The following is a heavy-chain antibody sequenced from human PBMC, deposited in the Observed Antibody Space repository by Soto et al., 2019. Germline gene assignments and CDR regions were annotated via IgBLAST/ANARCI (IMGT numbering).Heavy chain of an antibody. CDR1: GFTVSSNY. D-gene: IGHD6-6*01. CDR2: IYSGGST. CDR3: ARVRPKRFVIAARPLYYFDY. J-gene: IGHJ4*02. V-gene: IGHV3-66*01. Sequence: GGSLRLSCAASGFTVSSNYMSWVRQAPGKGLEWVSVIYSGGSTYYADSVKGRFTISRDNSKNTLYLQMNSLRAEDTAVYYCARVRPKRFVIAARPLYYFDYWGQGTLVTVSS.